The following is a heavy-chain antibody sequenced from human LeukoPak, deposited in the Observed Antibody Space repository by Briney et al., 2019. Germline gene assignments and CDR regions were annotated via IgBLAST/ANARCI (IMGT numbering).Heavy chain of an antibody. Sequence: ASVKVSCKASGYTFTSYGISWVRQAPGQGPEWMGWISAYNGNTNYAQKLQGRVTMTTDTSTSTAYMELRSLRSDDTAVYYCAADIVVVPAAIQHYYYYGMDVWGQGTTVTVSS. D-gene: IGHD2-2*02. CDR2: ISAYNGNT. J-gene: IGHJ6*02. CDR1: GYTFTSYG. CDR3: AADIVVVPAAIQHYYYYGMDV. V-gene: IGHV1-18*01.